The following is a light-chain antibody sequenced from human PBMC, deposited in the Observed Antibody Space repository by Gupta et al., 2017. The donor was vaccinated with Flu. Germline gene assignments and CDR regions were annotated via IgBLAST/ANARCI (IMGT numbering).Light chain of an antibody. V-gene: IGKV3-20*01. Sequence: ERATLSCRASQRVSANYLAWYQQKPGQPPRLLIYGASSRASGVPDRFSGSGSGTDFTLTISRLEPEDFAVYYCQQYGSSPGTFGQGTKAEIK. CDR2: GAS. J-gene: IGKJ1*01. CDR1: QRVSANY. CDR3: QQYGSSPGT.